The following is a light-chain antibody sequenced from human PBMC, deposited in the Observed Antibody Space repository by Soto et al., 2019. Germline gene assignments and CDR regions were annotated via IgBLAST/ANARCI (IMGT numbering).Light chain of an antibody. Sequence: DIQMTQSPSTLSASVGDRVTITCRASQSISTWLTWYQQKPGKAPKVLIYGASSLESGVPSRFSGSGSGTEFTFTITSLQPGDSATYYCQHYSTYPWTFGKGTKVDIK. CDR3: QHYSTYPWT. J-gene: IGKJ1*01. V-gene: IGKV1-5*01. CDR2: GAS. CDR1: QSISTW.